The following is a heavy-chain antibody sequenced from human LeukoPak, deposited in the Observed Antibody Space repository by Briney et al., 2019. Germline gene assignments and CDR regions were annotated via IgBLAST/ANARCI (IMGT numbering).Heavy chain of an antibody. CDR2: ITKTSGST. V-gene: IGHV3-23*01. Sequence: GGSLRLSCAASGFTFSRFAMSWVRQAPGKGLEWVSGITKTSGSTYYADSAKGRFTISRDNSKNTVYLQMSSLRAEDTAVYYCAKDLTSGYYMEGFDSWVQGTLVTVSS. D-gene: IGHD3-3*01. CDR1: GFTFSRFA. J-gene: IGHJ4*02. CDR3: AKDLTSGYYMEGFDS.